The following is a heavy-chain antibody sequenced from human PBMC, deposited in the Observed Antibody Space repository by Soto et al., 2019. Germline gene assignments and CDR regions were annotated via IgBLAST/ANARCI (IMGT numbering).Heavy chain of an antibody. CDR2: LDAEDGET. CDR1: GYSLSDLS. J-gene: IGHJ4*02. Sequence: ASVKVSCKVSGYSLSDLSIHWVRQAPGKGLEWMGGLDAEDGETIYAQKLQGRGTMTEDTSTDTAYMELSSLTSEDTAMYYCATLPRTIERTPAAIWSFDSWGQGTLVTVS. D-gene: IGHD2-2*01. CDR3: ATLPRTIERTPAAIWSFDS. V-gene: IGHV1-24*01.